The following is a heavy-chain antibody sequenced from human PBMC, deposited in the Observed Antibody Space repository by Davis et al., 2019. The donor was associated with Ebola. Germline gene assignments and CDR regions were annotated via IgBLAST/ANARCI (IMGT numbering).Heavy chain of an antibody. J-gene: IGHJ4*02. Sequence: GESLKISCAASGFTFSDYYMSWVRQAPGKGLEWVSAISGSGGSTYYADSVKGRFTISRDNSKNTLYLQMNSLRAEDTAVYYCAKAPWMDDSSGLLDYWGQGTLVTVSS. CDR2: ISGSGGST. V-gene: IGHV3-23*01. CDR1: GFTFSDYY. D-gene: IGHD3-22*01. CDR3: AKAPWMDDSSGLLDY.